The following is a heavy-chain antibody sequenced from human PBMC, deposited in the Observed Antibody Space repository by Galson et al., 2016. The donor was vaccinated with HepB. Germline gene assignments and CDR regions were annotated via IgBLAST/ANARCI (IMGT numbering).Heavy chain of an antibody. Sequence: SLRLSCAGSGFAFSNFAMSWVRQAPGEGLEWISSSNARGDNIYYSASVKGRFTLSRENSNNTLYLRMNSLRVEDTAIYYCAKEALYGSGTYIDSWGQGILVTVSS. J-gene: IGHJ4*02. CDR3: AKEALYGSGTYIDS. CDR1: GFAFSNFA. D-gene: IGHD3-10*01. V-gene: IGHV3-23*01. CDR2: SNARGDNI.